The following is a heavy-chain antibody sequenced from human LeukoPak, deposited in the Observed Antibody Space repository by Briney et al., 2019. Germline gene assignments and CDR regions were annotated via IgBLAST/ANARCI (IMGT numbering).Heavy chain of an antibody. J-gene: IGHJ6*02. Sequence: ASVKVSCKASGYTFTCYGISWVRQAPGQGLEWMGWISAYNGNTNYAQKLQGRVTMTTDTSTSTAYMELRSLRSDDTAVYYCARDRVILWFGEYYYGMDVWGQGTTVTVSS. D-gene: IGHD3-10*01. V-gene: IGHV1-18*01. CDR3: ARDRVILWFGEYYYGMDV. CDR1: GYTFTCYG. CDR2: ISAYNGNT.